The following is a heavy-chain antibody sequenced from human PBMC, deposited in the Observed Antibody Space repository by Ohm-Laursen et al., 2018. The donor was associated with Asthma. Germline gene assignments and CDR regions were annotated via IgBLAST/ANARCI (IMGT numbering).Heavy chain of an antibody. V-gene: IGHV1-69*13. J-gene: IGHJ6*02. CDR2: IIPMFGTA. Sequence: SVKVSCKASGGTFSNYVITWLRQAPGQGLEWMGGIIPMFGTAEYPQKFQARVTISADESTSTAYMELSSLRSEDTAVYYCARTSRIVVVPAAIQAYYGMDVWGQGTTVTVSS. CDR3: ARTSRIVVVPAAIQAYYGMDV. D-gene: IGHD2-2*01. CDR1: GGTFSNYV.